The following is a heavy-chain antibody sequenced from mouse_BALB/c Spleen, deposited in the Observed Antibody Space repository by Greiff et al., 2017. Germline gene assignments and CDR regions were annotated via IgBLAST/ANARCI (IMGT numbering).Heavy chain of an antibody. D-gene: IGHD2-1*01. J-gene: IGHJ4*01. Sequence: VKLMESGAELVRPGVSVKISCKGSGYTFTDYAMHWVKQSHAKSLEWIGVISTYYGDASYNQKFKGKATMTVDKSASTAYMELARLTSEDSAIYYCARSPGNRGGYAMDDWGQGTSVTVSS. V-gene: IGHV1S137*01. CDR2: ISTYYGDA. CDR1: GYTFTDYA. CDR3: ARSPGNRGGYAMDD.